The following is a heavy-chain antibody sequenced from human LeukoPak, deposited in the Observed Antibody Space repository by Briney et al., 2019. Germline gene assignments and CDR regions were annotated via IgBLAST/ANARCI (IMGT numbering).Heavy chain of an antibody. J-gene: IGHJ4*02. CDR1: GGSFSGYY. CDR3: ARGRIGYCSGGSCSNATLFDY. V-gene: IGHV4-34*01. D-gene: IGHD2-15*01. Sequence: SETLSLTCAVYGGSFSGYYWSWIRQPPGKGLEWIGEINHSGSTNYNPSPKSRVTISVDTSKNQLSLKLSSVTAADTAVYYCARGRIGYCSGGSCSNATLFDYWGQGTLVTVSS. CDR2: INHSGST.